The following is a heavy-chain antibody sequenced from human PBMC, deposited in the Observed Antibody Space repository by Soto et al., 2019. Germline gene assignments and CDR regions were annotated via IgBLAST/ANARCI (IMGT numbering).Heavy chain of an antibody. J-gene: IGHJ5*01. CDR2: IPNNGSP. D-gene: IGHD7-27*01. CDR3: ARIGWGGDS. Sequence: QVQLQESGPGRVKPSETLSLTCSVSGGSVRTGSYHWSWIRQPPGKGLEWIGFIPNNGSPDYNPSLKSRVVVSIDRSKNQFSLKVNSVTAADPAVYFCARIGWGGDSWGHGTLVTVSS. CDR1: GGSVRTGSYH. V-gene: IGHV4-61*01.